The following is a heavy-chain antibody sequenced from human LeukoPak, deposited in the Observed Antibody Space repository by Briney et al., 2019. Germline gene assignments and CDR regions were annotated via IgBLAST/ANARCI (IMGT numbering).Heavy chain of an antibody. V-gene: IGHV1-69*04. CDR3: ARSTFYDYGGNYYGMDV. CDR2: IIPILGIA. D-gene: IGHD4-17*01. Sequence: SVKVPCKASGGTFSSYAISWVRQAPGQGLEWMGRIIPILGIANYAQKFQGRVTITADKSTSTAYMELSSLRSEDTAVYYCARSTFYDYGGNYYGMDVWGQGTTVTVSS. CDR1: GGTFSSYA. J-gene: IGHJ6*02.